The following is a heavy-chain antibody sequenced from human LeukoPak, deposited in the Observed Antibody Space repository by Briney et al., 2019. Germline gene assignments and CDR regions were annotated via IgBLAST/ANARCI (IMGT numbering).Heavy chain of an antibody. Sequence: GGSLRLSCAASGFTFSSYDMHWVRQAPGKGLEWVAFIRYDASNKYYADSVKGRFTISRDNSKNTLYLQMNSLRAEDTAVYYCAKGALYYGSGGYYNRYYYMDVWGKGTTVTVSS. V-gene: IGHV3-30*02. J-gene: IGHJ6*03. D-gene: IGHD3-10*01. CDR3: AKGALYYGSGGYYNRYYYMDV. CDR1: GFTFSSYD. CDR2: IRYDASNK.